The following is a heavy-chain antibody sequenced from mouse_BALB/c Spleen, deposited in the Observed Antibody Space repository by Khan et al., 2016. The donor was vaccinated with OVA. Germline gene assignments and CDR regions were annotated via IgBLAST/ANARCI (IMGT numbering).Heavy chain of an antibody. V-gene: IGHV1S132*01. J-gene: IGHJ2*01. Sequence: VQLQQSGTELVRPGASVELSCKTSGYIFTSYWIHWVKQRSGQGLEWFARIYPGTDNTYYNEKLKDKVTLTADKSSSTVYTQLSSLKSEDSAVYFCAREEALYYCDYWGQGTTLTVSS. CDR3: AREEALYYCDY. D-gene: IGHD3-2*02. CDR2: IYPGTDNT. CDR1: GYIFTSYW.